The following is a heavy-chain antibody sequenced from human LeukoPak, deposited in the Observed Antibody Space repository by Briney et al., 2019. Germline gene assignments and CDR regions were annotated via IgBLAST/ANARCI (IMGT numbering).Heavy chain of an antibody. V-gene: IGHV4-34*01. D-gene: IGHD5-18*01. CDR1: GVSFSGYY. J-gene: IGHJ4*02. Sequence: PSETLSLTCAVYGVSFSGYYWSWIRQPPGKGLEWIGEINHSGSTNYNPSLKSRVTISVDTSKNQFSLKLSSVTAADTAVYYCARGPRIQLWLGRYYFDYWGQGTLVTVSS. CDR3: ARGPRIQLWLGRYYFDY. CDR2: INHSGST.